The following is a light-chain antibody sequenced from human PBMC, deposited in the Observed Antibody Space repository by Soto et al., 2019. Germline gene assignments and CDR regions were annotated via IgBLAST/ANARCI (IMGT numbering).Light chain of an antibody. CDR3: QSYDSSLRGPVV. V-gene: IGLV1-40*01. J-gene: IGLJ2*01. Sequence: QSVLTQPPSVSGAPGQRVTISCTGSSSNIGAGYDVHWYRQLPGTAPKVLIYDNNNRPSGVPDRFSGSKSGTSASLAITGLQAEDEADYYCQSYDSSLRGPVVFGGGTKVTVL. CDR1: SSNIGAGYD. CDR2: DNN.